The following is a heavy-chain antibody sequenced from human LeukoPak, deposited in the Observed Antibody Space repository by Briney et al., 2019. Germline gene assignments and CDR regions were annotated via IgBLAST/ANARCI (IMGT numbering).Heavy chain of an antibody. CDR2: IIPILGIA. CDR3: ARRTTGDRKENWFDP. Sequence: GASVKVSCKASGGTFSSYAISWVRQAPGQGLEWMGRIIPILGIANYAQKFQGRVTITADKSTSTAYMELSSLRSEDTAVYYCARRTTGDRKENWFDPWGQGTLVTVSS. CDR1: GGTFSSYA. J-gene: IGHJ5*02. V-gene: IGHV1-69*04. D-gene: IGHD1-1*01.